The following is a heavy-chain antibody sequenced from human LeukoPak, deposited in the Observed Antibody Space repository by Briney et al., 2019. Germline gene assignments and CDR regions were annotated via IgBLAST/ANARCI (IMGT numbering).Heavy chain of an antibody. J-gene: IGHJ4*02. D-gene: IGHD6-6*01. Sequence: SVKVSCKASGGTFSSYAISWVRQAPGQGLEWMGGIIPIFGTANYAQKFQGRVTFTADESTSTAYMELSSLRSEDTAVYYCARGYDSSSGEFDYWGQGTLVTVSS. V-gene: IGHV1-69*13. CDR2: IIPIFGTA. CDR1: GGTFSSYA. CDR3: ARGYDSSSGEFDY.